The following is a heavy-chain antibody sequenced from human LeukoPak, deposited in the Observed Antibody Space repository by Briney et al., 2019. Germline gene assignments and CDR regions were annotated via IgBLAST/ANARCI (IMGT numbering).Heavy chain of an antibody. CDR1: GGSISSYY. J-gene: IGHJ4*02. Sequence: PSETLSLTCTVSGGSISSYYWSWIRQPPGKGLEWIGFIYYSGSTYYNPSLKSRVAISVDTSKNQFFLKLSSVTAADTAVYYCARVPSSMVRGLDYWGQGTLVTVSS. CDR2: IYYSGST. V-gene: IGHV4-59*08. D-gene: IGHD3-10*01. CDR3: ARVPSSMVRGLDY.